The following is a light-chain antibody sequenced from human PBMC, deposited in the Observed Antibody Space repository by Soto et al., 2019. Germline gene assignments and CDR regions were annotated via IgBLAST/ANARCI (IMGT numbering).Light chain of an antibody. CDR1: ESLNIMY. CDR2: HTS. V-gene: IGKV3-20*01. Sequence: IVLPLCREVVYLSVGARAIISSRASESLNIMYLGWYQQKPGQAPRLLIFHTSLRPTGIPDRFSGSGSGTDFTLTISRLEPEDFAVYYCQHFGGSLPVTFAQGTRLEIK. CDR3: QHFGGSLPVT. J-gene: IGKJ5*01.